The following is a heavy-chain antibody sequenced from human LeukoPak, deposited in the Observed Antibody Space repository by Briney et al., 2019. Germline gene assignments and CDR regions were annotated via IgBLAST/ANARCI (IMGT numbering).Heavy chain of an antibody. Sequence: GGSLRLSCEGSGFNFNDAWMSWIRQAPGKGLEWVGRVRTTAEGETTDYGAPVRGRFIISRDDSKSMVYLQMNRLETEDTAIYYCTAGLGKTDDDSWGQGSLVTVSS. V-gene: IGHV3-15*01. CDR1: GFNFNDAW. D-gene: IGHD4-11*01. CDR2: VRTTAEGETT. J-gene: IGHJ4*02. CDR3: TAGLGKTDDDS.